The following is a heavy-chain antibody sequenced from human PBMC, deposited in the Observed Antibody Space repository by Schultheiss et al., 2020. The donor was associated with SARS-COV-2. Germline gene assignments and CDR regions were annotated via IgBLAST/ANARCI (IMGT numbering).Heavy chain of an antibody. CDR2: IYYSGST. CDR3: ARDRGSSSWYDYYYGMDV. CDR1: GGSISSSSYY. D-gene: IGHD6-13*01. V-gene: IGHV4-39*07. Sequence: SQTLSLTCTVSGGSISSSSYYWGWIRQPPGKGLEWIGSIYYSGSTNYNPSLKSRVTMSVDTSKNQFSLKLSSVTAADTAVYYCARDRGSSSWYDYYYGMDVWGQGTTVTVSS. J-gene: IGHJ6*02.